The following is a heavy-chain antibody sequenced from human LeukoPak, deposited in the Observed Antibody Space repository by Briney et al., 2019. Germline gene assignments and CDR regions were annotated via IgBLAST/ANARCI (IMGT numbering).Heavy chain of an antibody. Sequence: GGSLRLSCAASGFTFSSYWMHWVRQAPGKGLVWVSRIKIDGSSTFYADSVRGRFTISRDNAKNTLYLQMTSLRAEDTAVYYCARLGARSGSYDYWGQGTLVTVSS. CDR2: IKIDGSST. J-gene: IGHJ4*02. CDR1: GFTFSSYW. D-gene: IGHD3-10*01. V-gene: IGHV3-74*01. CDR3: ARLGARSGSYDY.